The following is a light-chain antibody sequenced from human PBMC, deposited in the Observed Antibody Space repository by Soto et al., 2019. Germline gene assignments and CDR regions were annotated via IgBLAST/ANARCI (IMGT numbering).Light chain of an antibody. CDR2: EAS. V-gene: IGKV1D-12*01. Sequence: DIHMTQSPSSVSASVGYRFTITCGAGQGITNRLAWYQQKPGKAPKLLIYEASSLQSGVPSRISGSGSGTDFTLTISSLQPEDFETYYCQQANSFPITFGQGTRLEIK. CDR3: QQANSFPIT. J-gene: IGKJ5*01. CDR1: QGITNR.